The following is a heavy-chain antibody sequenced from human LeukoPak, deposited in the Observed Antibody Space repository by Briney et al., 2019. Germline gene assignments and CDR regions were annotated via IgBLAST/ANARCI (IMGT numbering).Heavy chain of an antibody. CDR1: GFTFSSYW. CDR2: IINDGSRT. V-gene: IGHV3-74*01. J-gene: IGHJ3*01. D-gene: IGHD3-10*01. Sequence: GGSLRLSCAASGFTFSSYWMHWVRQAPGKGLVWVSHIINDGSRTSYADSVKGRFTISRDNAKNTVYLQMNSLRAEDTAVYYCAREAGTAFDLWGQGTTVTVSS. CDR3: AREAGTAFDL.